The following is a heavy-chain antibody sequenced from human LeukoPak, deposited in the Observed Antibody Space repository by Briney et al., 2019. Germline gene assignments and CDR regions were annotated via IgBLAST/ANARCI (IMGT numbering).Heavy chain of an antibody. CDR1: GFTFSSYA. CDR3: AKDPRGWLSTPDY. J-gene: IGHJ4*02. D-gene: IGHD3-22*01. CDR2: ISGSGGST. V-gene: IGHV3-23*01. Sequence: GGSLRLSCAASGFTFSSYAISWVRQAPGKGLAWVSAISGSGGSTSYAASVKGGCTISRDNSKNTLYLQMNSLRADDTAVYYCAKDPRGWLSTPDYWGQGTLVTVSS.